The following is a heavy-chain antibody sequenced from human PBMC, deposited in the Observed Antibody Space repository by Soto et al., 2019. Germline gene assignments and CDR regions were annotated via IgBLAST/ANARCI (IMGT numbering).Heavy chain of an antibody. J-gene: IGHJ4*02. CDR2: IYWDDDK. V-gene: IGHV2-5*02. Sequence: SGPTLVNPTQTLTLTCTFSGFSLSTNDAAVGWIRQPPGKALEWLALIYWDDDKRYNPSLKRRLTITKDTSKNQVVLRMTNMDPVDTATYYCAHGTIFDFWGQGTLVTVSS. CDR1: GFSLSTNDAA. CDR3: AHGTIFDF. D-gene: IGHD3-3*01.